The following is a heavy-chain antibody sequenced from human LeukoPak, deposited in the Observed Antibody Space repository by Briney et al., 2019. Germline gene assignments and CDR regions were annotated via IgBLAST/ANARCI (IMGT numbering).Heavy chain of an antibody. V-gene: IGHV4-34*01. CDR1: GGSFSGYY. CDR3: ARDRGGWYPNWYFDL. J-gene: IGHJ2*01. Sequence: PSETLSLTCAVYGGSFSGYYWTWIRQPPGKGLEWIGEINYSGSTNYNPSLTSRVTISRDTSKNQFSLRLSSVTAADTAVYYCARDRGGWYPNWYFDLWGRGTLVTVSS. CDR2: INYSGST. D-gene: IGHD6-19*01.